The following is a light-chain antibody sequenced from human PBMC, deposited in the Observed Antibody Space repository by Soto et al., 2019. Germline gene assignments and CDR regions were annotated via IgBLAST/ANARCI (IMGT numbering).Light chain of an antibody. J-gene: IGLJ1*01. CDR1: SSDVGGSDF. CDR3: SSYTTGNTPYV. V-gene: IGLV2-14*03. Sequence: QSALTQPASVSGSPGQSIAISCTETSSDVGGSDFVSWYQHHPGKAPKLIIHDVNNRPSGVSARFSGSKSGNTASLTISGLQAEDEADYFCSSYTTGNTPYVFGAGTKLTVL. CDR2: DVN.